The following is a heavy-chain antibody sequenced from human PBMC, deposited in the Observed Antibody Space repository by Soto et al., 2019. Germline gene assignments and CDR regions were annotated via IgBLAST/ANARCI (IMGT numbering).Heavy chain of an antibody. Sequence: SVKVSCKASGFTFSSSAIQWMRQARGQRLEWIGWIVVGSDNTKYAQKFQERVTITRDMSTSTAYMELSRLRSEDTAVYYCAAGITVFGAADYWGQGTLVTVS. CDR3: AAGITVFGAADY. D-gene: IGHD3-3*01. CDR1: GFTFSSSA. V-gene: IGHV1-58*02. J-gene: IGHJ4*02. CDR2: IVVGSDNT.